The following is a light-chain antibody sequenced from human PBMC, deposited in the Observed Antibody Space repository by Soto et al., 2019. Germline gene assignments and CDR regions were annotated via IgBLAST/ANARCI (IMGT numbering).Light chain of an antibody. CDR2: WAS. V-gene: IGKV4-1*01. Sequence: DIVMTQSPDSLAVSLGERATINCKSSQSVLYSSNNKNYLAWYQQRPGQPPNLLIYWASTPESGVPNRFSGSGSGTDFTLPISSLQAEDVAIYYCQQYFSFPWTFGQGTKVEIK. CDR1: QSVLYSSNNKNY. J-gene: IGKJ1*01. CDR3: QQYFSFPWT.